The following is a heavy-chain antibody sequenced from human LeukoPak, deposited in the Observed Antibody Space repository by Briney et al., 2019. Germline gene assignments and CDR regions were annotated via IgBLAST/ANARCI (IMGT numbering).Heavy chain of an antibody. CDR3: ASHIVATTEEYFQH. CDR1: GFTFSDYY. CDR2: ISSSSSYT. V-gene: IGHV3-11*06. D-gene: IGHD5-12*01. Sequence: PGGSPRLSCAASGFTFSDYYMSWIRQAPGKGLEWVSYISSSSSYTNYADSVKGRFTISRDNAKNSLYLQMNSLRAEDTAVYYCASHIVATTEEYFQHWGQGTLVTVSS. J-gene: IGHJ1*01.